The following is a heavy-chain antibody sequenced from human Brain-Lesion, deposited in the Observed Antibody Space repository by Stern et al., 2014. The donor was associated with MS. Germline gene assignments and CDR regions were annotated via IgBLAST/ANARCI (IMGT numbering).Heavy chain of an antibody. D-gene: IGHD3-22*01. CDR3: ARGDHRNSYDSSGYYYFVFDV. V-gene: IGHV4-30-2*01. CDR2: IYHSGSS. J-gene: IGHJ3*01. CDR1: DDSLISVVYS. Sequence: VQLVESGSGLVKPSQTLSLTCAVSDDSLISVVYSWSWIRQPPGKGLEWIGSIYHSGSSYFSPSLKSRVTISVDRSKNQFSLKLSSVTAADTAVYYCARGDHRNSYDSSGYYYFVFDVWGQGTMVTVSS.